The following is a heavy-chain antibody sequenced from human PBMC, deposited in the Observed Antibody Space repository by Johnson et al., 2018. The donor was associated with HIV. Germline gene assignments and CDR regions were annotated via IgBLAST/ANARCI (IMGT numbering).Heavy chain of an antibody. CDR2: IWYDGSNK. CDR1: GFTFSSYG. V-gene: IGHV3-33*06. CDR3: AKDFWPVGARGAVDI. D-gene: IGHD1-26*01. J-gene: IGHJ3*02. Sequence: QVQLVESGGGVVQPGRSLRLSCAASGFTFSSYGMHWVRQAPGKGLEWVAVIWYDGSNKYYADSVKGRFTISRDNSKNTLYLQMNSLRAEDTAVYYCAKDFWPVGARGAVDIWGQGTMVTVSS.